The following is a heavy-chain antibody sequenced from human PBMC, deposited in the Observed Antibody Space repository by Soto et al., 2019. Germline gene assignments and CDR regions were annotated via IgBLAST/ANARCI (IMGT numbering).Heavy chain of an antibody. V-gene: IGHV3-23*01. CDR1: GFTFSSYA. CDR3: AKDLGIAAQGGPYYFDY. J-gene: IGHJ4*02. Sequence: PGGSLRLSCAASGFTFSSYAMSWVRQAPGKGLEWVSAISGSGGSTYYADSVKGRFTISRDNSKNTLYLQMNSLRAEDTAVYYCAKDLGIAAQGGPYYFDYWGQGTLVTVSS. D-gene: IGHD6-13*01. CDR2: ISGSGGST.